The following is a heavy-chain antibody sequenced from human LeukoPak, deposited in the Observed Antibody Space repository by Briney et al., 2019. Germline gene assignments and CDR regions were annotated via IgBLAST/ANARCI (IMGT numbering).Heavy chain of an antibody. J-gene: IGHJ6*03. CDR1: GYTFTSYD. Sequence: ASVKVSYKASGYTFTSYDINWVRQASGQGLEWMGWMNPNSGNTGYAQKFQCRVTMTRTTSISTAYMELSSLRSEDTAVYYFAIDRDYGYMDVWGKGTTVTVSS. V-gene: IGHV1-8*01. D-gene: IGHD3-16*01. CDR2: MNPNSGNT. CDR3: AIDRDYGYMDV.